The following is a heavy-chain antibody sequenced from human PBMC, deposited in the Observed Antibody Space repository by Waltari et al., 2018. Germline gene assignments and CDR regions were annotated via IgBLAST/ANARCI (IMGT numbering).Heavy chain of an antibody. CDR1: GGSTSSSSYY. J-gene: IGHJ5*02. D-gene: IGHD2-8*02. Sequence: QLQLQESGPGLVKPSETLSITCTVSGGSTSSSSYYWGWIRTPPGKGLDWIGSIYYSGSTYYNPSLKSRVTISVDTSKNQFSLKLSSVTAADTAVYYCARYCTGGVCYYNWFDPWGQGTLVTVSS. CDR3: ARYCTGGVCYYNWFDP. CDR2: IYYSGST. V-gene: IGHV4-39*07.